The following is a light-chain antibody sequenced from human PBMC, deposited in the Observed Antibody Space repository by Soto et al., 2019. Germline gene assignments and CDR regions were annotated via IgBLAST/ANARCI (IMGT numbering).Light chain of an antibody. Sequence: QSVLTQPPSASGSPGQSVTISCTGTKNDVGFYDFVSWYQHHPGKAPGLIIYEVVQRPSGVPDRFSGSKSGNTASLTVSGLQAADEADYFCKSYAGSNTYVFGSGTKLTVL. V-gene: IGLV2-8*01. CDR3: KSYAGSNTYV. J-gene: IGLJ1*01. CDR2: EVV. CDR1: KNDVGFYDF.